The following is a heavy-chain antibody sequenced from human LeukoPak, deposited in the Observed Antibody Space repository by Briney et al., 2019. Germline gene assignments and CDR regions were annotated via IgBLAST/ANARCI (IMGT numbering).Heavy chain of an antibody. D-gene: IGHD2-2*02. V-gene: IGHV3-21*01. CDR2: ISSSSSYI. Sequence: GSLRLSCAASGFTFSSYSMNWVRQAPGKGLEWVSSISSSSSYIYYADSVKGRFPISRDNAKNSLYLQINSLRAEDTAVYYSARAKGLYCSSTSCYTDHAFDIWGQGTMVTVSS. CDR3: ARAKGLYCSSTSCYTDHAFDI. J-gene: IGHJ3*02. CDR1: GFTFSSYS.